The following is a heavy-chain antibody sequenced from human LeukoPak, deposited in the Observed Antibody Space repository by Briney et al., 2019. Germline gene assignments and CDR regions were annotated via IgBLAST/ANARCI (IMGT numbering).Heavy chain of an antibody. D-gene: IGHD3-16*01. J-gene: IGHJ4*02. CDR1: GGTFSSYA. CDR2: INPNSGGT. Sequence: ASVKVSCKASGGTFSSYAISWVRQAPGQGLEWMGWINPNSGGTNYAQKFQGRVTMTRDTSISTAYMELSRLRSEDTAVYYCASPPRGERYFDYWGQGTLVTVSS. V-gene: IGHV1-2*02. CDR3: ASPPRGERYFDY.